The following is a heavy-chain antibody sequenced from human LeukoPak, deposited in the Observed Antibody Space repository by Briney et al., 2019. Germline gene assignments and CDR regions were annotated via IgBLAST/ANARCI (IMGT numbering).Heavy chain of an antibody. V-gene: IGHV4-34*01. Sequence: SETLSLTCAVYGGSFSGYYWSWIRQPPGKGLEWIGEINHSGSTNYNPSLKSRVTISVDTSKNQFSLKLSSVTAADTAVYYYARKSYPHGRNAFDIWGQGTMVTVSS. J-gene: IGHJ3*02. CDR3: ARKSYPHGRNAFDI. CDR1: GGSFSGYY. CDR2: INHSGST.